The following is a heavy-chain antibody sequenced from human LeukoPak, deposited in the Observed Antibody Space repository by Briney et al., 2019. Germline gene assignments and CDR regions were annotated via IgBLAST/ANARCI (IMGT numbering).Heavy chain of an antibody. V-gene: IGHV3-9*01. CDR3: ARQKIAASSAFDI. D-gene: IGHD6-13*01. Sequence: GRSLRLSCAASGFTFDDYAMHWVRQAPGKGLEWVSGISWNSGSIGYADSVKGRFTISRDNAKNSLYLQMNSLRAEDTAVYYCARQKIAASSAFDIWGQGTMVTVSS. CDR2: ISWNSGSI. J-gene: IGHJ3*02. CDR1: GFTFDDYA.